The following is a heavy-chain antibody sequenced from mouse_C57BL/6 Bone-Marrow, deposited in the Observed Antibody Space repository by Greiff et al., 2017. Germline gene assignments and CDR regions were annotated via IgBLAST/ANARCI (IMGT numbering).Heavy chain of an antibody. CDR3: TTVVHY. Sequence: VQLQQSGAALVRPGASVTLSCPASGFNIKDDYMHWVKQRHEQGLEWIGWIDPENGDTEYASKFQGKATITADTSSNTAYLQLSSLTSEDTAVYYCTTVVHYWGQGTTLTDSS. CDR2: IDPENGDT. D-gene: IGHD1-1*01. V-gene: IGHV14-4*01. CDR1: GFNIKDDY. J-gene: IGHJ2*01.